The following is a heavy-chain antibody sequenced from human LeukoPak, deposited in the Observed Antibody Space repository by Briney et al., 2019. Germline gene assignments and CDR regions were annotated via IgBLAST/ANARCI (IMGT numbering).Heavy chain of an antibody. Sequence: SETLSLTCTVSGGSISSYYWSWIRQPPGKGLEWIGYTYYSGSTNYNPSLKSRVTISVDTSKNQFSLKLSSVTAADTAVYYCARLRPVLLWFGEGGAFDIWGQGTMVTVSS. D-gene: IGHD3-10*01. V-gene: IGHV4-59*08. CDR3: ARLRPVLLWFGEGGAFDI. CDR1: GGSISSYY. CDR2: TYYSGST. J-gene: IGHJ3*02.